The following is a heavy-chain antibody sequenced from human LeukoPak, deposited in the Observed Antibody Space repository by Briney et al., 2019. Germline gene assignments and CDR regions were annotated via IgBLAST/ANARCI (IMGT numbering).Heavy chain of an antibody. CDR3: ARAGYCGDGGCRGGSAFDV. D-gene: IGHD2-15*01. CDR1: GYTFPNYD. V-gene: IGHV1-18*01. Sequence: ASVKVSCKPSGYTFPNYDIYWVRQAPGQGLECMGWISGYTGDTKYAQILQGRFTVTTETSTSTAYMELRSLTYDDTAVYYCARAGYCGDGGCRGGSAFDVWGQGTMVTVSS. CDR2: ISGYTGDT. J-gene: IGHJ3*01.